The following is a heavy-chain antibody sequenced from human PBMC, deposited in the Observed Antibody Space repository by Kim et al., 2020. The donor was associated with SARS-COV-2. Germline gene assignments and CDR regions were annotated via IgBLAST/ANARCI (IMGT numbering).Heavy chain of an antibody. CDR1: GGSFSGYY. V-gene: IGHV4-34*01. Sequence: SETLSLTCAVYGGSFSGYYWSWIRQPPGKGLEWIGEINHSGSTNYNPSLKSRVTISVDTSKNQFSLKLSSVTAADTAVYYCARTTMVRGVVWFDPWGQGT. CDR2: INHSGST. D-gene: IGHD3-10*01. CDR3: ARTTMVRGVVWFDP. J-gene: IGHJ5*02.